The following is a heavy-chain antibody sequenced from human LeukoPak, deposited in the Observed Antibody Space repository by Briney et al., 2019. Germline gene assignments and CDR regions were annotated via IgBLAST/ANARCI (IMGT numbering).Heavy chain of an antibody. J-gene: IGHJ4*02. CDR1: GASISSGSYY. Sequence: SQTLSLTCTVSGASISSGSYYWTWIRQPAGKGLEWIGRMHSSGRTSYSPSLKSRVTISVDTSKNQFSLKLSSVTAADTAVYYCARLWGDYVAPFDYWGQGTLVTVSS. V-gene: IGHV4-61*02. CDR2: MHSSGRT. CDR3: ARLWGDYVAPFDY. D-gene: IGHD4-17*01.